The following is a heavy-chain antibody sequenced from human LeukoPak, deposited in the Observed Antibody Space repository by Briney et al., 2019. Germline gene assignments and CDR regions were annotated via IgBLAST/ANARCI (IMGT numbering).Heavy chain of an antibody. CDR3: VTDRARLFWYFDL. CDR2: SDPEDGER. D-gene: IGHD2-21*02. CDR1: VSTLSDLS. J-gene: IGHJ2*01. V-gene: IGHV1-24*01. Sequence: ASVRVSSTVSVSTLSDLSIHWVRQAPGKGLEYVGGSDPEDGERFHAQRFQGRVTMTEDTSMDTAYMELSSLRSEDTAVYYCVTDRARLFWYFDLWGRGTLVTVSS.